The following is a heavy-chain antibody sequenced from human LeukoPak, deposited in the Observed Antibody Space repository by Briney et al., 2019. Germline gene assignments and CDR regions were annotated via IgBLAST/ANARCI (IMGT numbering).Heavy chain of an antibody. CDR1: GFAFSSYA. CDR2: ISGSGGGT. Sequence: PGRSLRLSRAASGFAFSSYAMSWVRQAPGTGLEWVSGISGSGGGTYYADSVKRRFTISRDNSKNTLYLQMNSLRAEDTAVYYCASGTSMRAPHDAFDIWGQGTMVTVSS. CDR3: ASGTSMRAPHDAFDI. D-gene: IGHD2/OR15-2a*01. J-gene: IGHJ3*02. V-gene: IGHV3-23*01.